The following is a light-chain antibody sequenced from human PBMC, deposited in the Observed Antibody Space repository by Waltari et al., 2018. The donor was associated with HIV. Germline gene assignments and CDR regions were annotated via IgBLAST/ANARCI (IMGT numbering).Light chain of an antibody. J-gene: IGLJ3*02. Sequence: QSALTQPASVSGNPGQSVNITCTGTDIDIGNYNIVSWFQQHPGKAPKLLIYDVSKRPSGFSFRFSGSKSGYFSSLTSSGLLTEDESSHYCLTYVSKTSTRQFGVGTYLT. V-gene: IGLV2-23*02. CDR2: DVS. CDR3: LTYVSKTSTRQ. CDR1: DIDIGNYNI.